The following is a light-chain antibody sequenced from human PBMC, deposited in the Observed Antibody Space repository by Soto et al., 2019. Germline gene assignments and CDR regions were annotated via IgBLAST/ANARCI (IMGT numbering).Light chain of an antibody. CDR2: GAS. V-gene: IGKV3-20*01. CDR1: QSINSF. CDR3: QQYGSSGT. J-gene: IGKJ1*01. Sequence: EIVLTHSPGTLSLSPGEGATLSCSASQSINSFLAWYQQRRGQAPRLLVHGASNRATGIPDRFSGSGSGTDFTLTISRLEPEDFAVYYCQQYGSSGTFGQGTKVDIK.